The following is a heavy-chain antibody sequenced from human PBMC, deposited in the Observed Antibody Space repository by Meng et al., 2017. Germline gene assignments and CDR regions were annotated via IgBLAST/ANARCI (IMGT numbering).Heavy chain of an antibody. V-gene: IGHV7-4-1*02. CDR1: GYTFNSYA. CDR2: INTNTGNP. Sequence: QVQLVQSGSELKKPGDSGKVSCKASGYTFNSYAMNWVRQAPGQGLEWMGWINTNTGNPTYAQGFTGRFVFSLDTSVGTAYLQISSLKAEDTAVYYCARMGIAVAGTLGWEDYWGQGTLVTVSS. J-gene: IGHJ4*02. CDR3: ARMGIAVAGTLGWEDY. D-gene: IGHD6-19*01.